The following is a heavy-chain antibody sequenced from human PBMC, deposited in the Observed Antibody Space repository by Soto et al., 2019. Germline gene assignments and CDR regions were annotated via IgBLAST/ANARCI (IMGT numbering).Heavy chain of an antibody. CDR3: ATNYDFWSGSTVRRDY. CDR2: ISGSGGST. CDR1: GFTFSSYA. Sequence: EVQLLESGGGLVQPGGSLRLSCAASGFTFSSYAMSWVRQAPGKGLEWVSAISGSGGSTYYADSVKGRFTISRDNSKNTLYLQMNSLRAEDTAVYYCATNYDFWSGSTVRRDYWGQGTLVTVS. J-gene: IGHJ4*02. V-gene: IGHV3-23*01. D-gene: IGHD3-3*01.